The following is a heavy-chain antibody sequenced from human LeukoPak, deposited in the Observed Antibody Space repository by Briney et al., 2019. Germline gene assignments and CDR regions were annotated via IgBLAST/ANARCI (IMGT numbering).Heavy chain of an antibody. D-gene: IGHD6-19*01. V-gene: IGHV1-3*01. CDR1: GYTFTSYA. CDR2: INAGNGNT. J-gene: IGHJ4*02. Sequence: ASVKVSCKASGYTFTSYAMHWVRQAPGQRLEWMGWINAGNGNTKYSQKFQGRVTITRDTSASTAYMELSSLKSEDTAVSYCARGAYSSGWRDFDYWGQGTLVTVSS. CDR3: ARGAYSSGWRDFDY.